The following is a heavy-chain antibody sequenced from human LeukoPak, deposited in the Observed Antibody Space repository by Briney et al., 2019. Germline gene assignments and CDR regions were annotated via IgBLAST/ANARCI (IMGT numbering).Heavy chain of an antibody. V-gene: IGHV3-30*02. J-gene: IGHJ6*03. D-gene: IGHD5-18*01. Sequence: GGSLRLSCAASGFTFSSYGMHWVRQAPGKGLEWVAFIRYDGSNKYYADSVKGRFTISRDNSKNTLYLQMNSLRAEDTAVYYCARDGGGYSYGRGPTYYYYMDVWGKGTTVTVSS. CDR1: GFTFSSYG. CDR3: ARDGGGYSYGRGPTYYYYMDV. CDR2: IRYDGSNK.